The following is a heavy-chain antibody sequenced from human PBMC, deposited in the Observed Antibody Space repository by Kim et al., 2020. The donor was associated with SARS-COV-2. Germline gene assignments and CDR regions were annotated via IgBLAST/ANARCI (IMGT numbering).Heavy chain of an antibody. V-gene: IGHV1-8*01. CDR3: ARGYLKYYYDSSGYSFFDY. J-gene: IGHJ4*02. CDR2: MNPNSGNT. D-gene: IGHD3-22*01. Sequence: ASVKVSCKASGYTFTSYDINWVRQATGQGLEWMGWMNPNSGNTGYAQKFQGRVTMTRNTSISTAYMELSSLRSEDTAVYYCARGYLKYYYDSSGYSFFDYWGQGTLVTVSS. CDR1: GYTFTSYD.